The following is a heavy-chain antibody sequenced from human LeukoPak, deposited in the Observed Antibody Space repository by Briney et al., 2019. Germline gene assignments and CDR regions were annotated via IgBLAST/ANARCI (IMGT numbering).Heavy chain of an antibody. CDR3: ARDEEAFDI. J-gene: IGHJ3*02. CDR1: GGSISGGSYY. Sequence: SQTLSLTCTVSGGSISGGSYYWSWIRQPAGKGLEWIGRIYTSGSTNYNPSLKSRVTISVDTSKNQFSLKLSSVTAADTAVYYCARDEEAFDIWGQGTMVTVSS. CDR2: IYTSGST. V-gene: IGHV4-61*02.